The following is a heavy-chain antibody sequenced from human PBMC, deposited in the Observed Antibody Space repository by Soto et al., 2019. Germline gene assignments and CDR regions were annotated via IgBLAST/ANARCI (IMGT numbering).Heavy chain of an antibody. Sequence: QVQLVESGGGVVQPGKSLRLSCVVSGFSFSTYAMHWVRQAPGKGLEWVAVISYDASDKYYADSVKGRFTISRDDSKNTLVLQMNSLRADDTAVYYCARNWLYFDYWGQGTLVTVSS. V-gene: IGHV3-30-3*01. CDR1: GFSFSTYA. CDR2: ISYDASDK. CDR3: ARNWLYFDY. J-gene: IGHJ4*02. D-gene: IGHD1-1*01.